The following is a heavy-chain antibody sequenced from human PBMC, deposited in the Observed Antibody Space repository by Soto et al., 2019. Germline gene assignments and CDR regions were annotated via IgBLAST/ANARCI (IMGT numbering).Heavy chain of an antibody. J-gene: IGHJ3*02. D-gene: IGHD2-15*01. V-gene: IGHV3-66*01. CDR2: LYTGGST. CDR3: ARDARRYCSGGSCVRAFDI. CDR1: GFTVSSNY. Sequence: PGGSLRLSCAASGFTVSSNYMSWDRQAPRKGQAWVSVLYTGGSTYYADSVKGRFTISRDNSKNTLYLQMNSLRSEDTAVYYCARDARRYCSGGSCVRAFDIGGQGTMVTVSS.